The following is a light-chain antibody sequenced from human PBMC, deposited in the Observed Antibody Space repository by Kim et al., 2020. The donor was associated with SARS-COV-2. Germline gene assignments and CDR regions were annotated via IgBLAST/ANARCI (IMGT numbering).Light chain of an antibody. V-gene: IGKV3-20*01. CDR1: QRVSNNY. Sequence: TPSETAPLSCSASQRVSNNYLGWYQQKPGQAPRLLIYSASSRATGIPDRFSGSGSGTDFTLTINKLEPEDFAVYYCQQYALSPVTFGQGTRLEIK. CDR2: SAS. J-gene: IGKJ5*01. CDR3: QQYALSPVT.